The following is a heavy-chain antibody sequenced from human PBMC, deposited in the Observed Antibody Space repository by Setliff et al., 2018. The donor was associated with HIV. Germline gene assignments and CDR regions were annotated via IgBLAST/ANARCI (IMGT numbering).Heavy chain of an antibody. CDR2: ISWNSSNR. J-gene: IGHJ6*03. CDR1: GFNFDVYA. V-gene: IGHV3-9*01. CDR3: ARVFWYGLPQIYYYMDV. D-gene: IGHD2-8*02. Sequence: PGGSLRLSCAASGFNFDVYAMHWVRQAPGKGLEWVSGISWNSSNRGYVDSVKGRFTISRDNAKNSLFLQMNSLRAEDTAVYYCARVFWYGLPQIYYYMDVWGKGTTVTV.